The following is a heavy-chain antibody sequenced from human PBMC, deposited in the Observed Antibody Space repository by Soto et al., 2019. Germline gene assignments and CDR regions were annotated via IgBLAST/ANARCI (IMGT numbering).Heavy chain of an antibody. CDR1: GFTFSSYW. V-gene: IGHV3-7*05. D-gene: IGHD3-10*01. J-gene: IGHJ6*02. Sequence: SGGSLRLSCAASGFTFSSYWMSWVRQAPGKGLEWVANIKQDGSEKYYVDSVKGRFTISRDNAKNSLYLQMNSLRAEDTAVYYCARGWFGESLNSYYYGMDVWGQGTTVTVSS. CDR3: ARGWFGESLNSYYYGMDV. CDR2: IKQDGSEK.